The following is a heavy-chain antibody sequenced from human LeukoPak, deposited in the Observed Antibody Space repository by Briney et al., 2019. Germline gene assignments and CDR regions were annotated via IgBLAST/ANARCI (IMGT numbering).Heavy chain of an antibody. CDR1: GGSFSGYY. Sequence: SETLSLTCAVYGGSFSGYYWSWIRQPPGKGLEWIGSIYYSGSTYYNPSLKSRVTISVDTSKNQFSLKLSSVTAADTAVYYCARSLAVAGWTDVWGKGTTVTVSS. CDR2: IYYSGST. V-gene: IGHV4-34*01. CDR3: ARSLAVAGWTDV. J-gene: IGHJ6*04. D-gene: IGHD6-19*01.